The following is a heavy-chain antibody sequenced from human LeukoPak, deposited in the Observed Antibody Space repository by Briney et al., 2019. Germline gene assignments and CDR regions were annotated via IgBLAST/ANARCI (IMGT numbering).Heavy chain of an antibody. V-gene: IGHV3-9*01. CDR3: ARSGGLQKFDY. Sequence: PGGSLRLSCAASGFKCDEYAMHWVRQVPAQGLEWVSGITWNSGSVGYADSVRGRFTISRDNAKNSLYLQMNSLRAEDTAVYYCARSGGLQKFDYWGQGTLVTVSS. CDR2: ITWNSGSV. CDR1: GFKCDEYA. J-gene: IGHJ4*02. D-gene: IGHD4-11*01.